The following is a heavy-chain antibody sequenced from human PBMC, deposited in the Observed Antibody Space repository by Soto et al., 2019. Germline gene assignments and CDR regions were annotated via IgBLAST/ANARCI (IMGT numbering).Heavy chain of an antibody. J-gene: IGHJ4*02. CDR3: ATSSSLFYSYLTY. CDR2: INHSGST. D-gene: IGHD6-13*01. Sequence: SETLSLTCAVYNGSLSCYYWSWIRQAPGKGLEWIGEINHSGSTHYNPSLKSRVSISADTSKMQFSLTLTSVTAADAAVYYCATSSSLFYSYLTYWGQGTLVTVS. CDR1: NGSLSCYY. V-gene: IGHV4-34*01.